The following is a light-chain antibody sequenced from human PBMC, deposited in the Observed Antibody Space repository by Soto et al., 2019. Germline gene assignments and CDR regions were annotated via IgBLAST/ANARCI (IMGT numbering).Light chain of an antibody. CDR3: SSYTSDSSSV. J-gene: IGLJ1*01. CDR2: AVS. CDR1: SSDVVTHDY. V-gene: IGLV2-14*01. Sequence: NQTASVSGSPGQSSNISCTGTSSDVVTHDYVSSYQEQACKARQLMIYAVSKRHAGVSNRCSASKSGNTASLFISGLQAEDEADYFCSSYTSDSSSVCGSGTKVTVL.